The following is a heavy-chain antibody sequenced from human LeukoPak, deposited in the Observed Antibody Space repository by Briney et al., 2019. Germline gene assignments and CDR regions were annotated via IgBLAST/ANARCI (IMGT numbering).Heavy chain of an antibody. D-gene: IGHD3-22*01. Sequence: PGGSLRLSCAASGFTFSSYGIHWVRQAPGKGLEWVAFIRYDGSNKYYSDSVKGRFAISRDNSKNTLYLQMNSLRAEDTAVYYCAREFITMIVEDAFDIWGQGTMVTVSS. V-gene: IGHV3-30*02. CDR2: IRYDGSNK. CDR3: AREFITMIVEDAFDI. CDR1: GFTFSSYG. J-gene: IGHJ3*02.